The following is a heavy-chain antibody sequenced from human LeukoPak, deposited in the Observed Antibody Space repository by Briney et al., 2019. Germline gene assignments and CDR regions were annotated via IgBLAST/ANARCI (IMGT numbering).Heavy chain of an antibody. J-gene: IGHJ5*02. V-gene: IGHV4-34*01. CDR1: GGSFSGYY. Sequence: PETLSLTCAVYGGSFSGYYWSWIRQLPGKGLEWIGEINHSGSTNYNPSLKSRVTISVDTSKNQFSLKLSSVTAADTAVYYCARDHGTVTTGWFDPWGQGTLVTVSS. CDR3: ARDHGTVTTGWFDP. CDR2: INHSGST. D-gene: IGHD4-17*01.